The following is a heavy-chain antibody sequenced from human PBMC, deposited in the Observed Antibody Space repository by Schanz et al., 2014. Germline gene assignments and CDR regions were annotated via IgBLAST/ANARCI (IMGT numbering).Heavy chain of an antibody. CDR2: VSRSTPDI. V-gene: IGHV3-48*01. CDR1: GFSFSSYA. CDR3: ARKMKLGVYGGKGHDSLDI. D-gene: IGHD4-17*01. Sequence: EVQLLESGGGLVQPGGSLRLSCAASGFSFSSYAMGWVRQARGKGLEWVSYVSRSTPDIYYADSVKGRFTMSRDNAKNSVFLQMNSLRAEDTAVYYCARKMKLGVYGGKGHDSLDIWGQGTMVTVSS. J-gene: IGHJ3*02.